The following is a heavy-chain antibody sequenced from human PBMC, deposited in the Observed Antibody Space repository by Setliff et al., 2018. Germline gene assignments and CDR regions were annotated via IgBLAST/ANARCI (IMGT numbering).Heavy chain of an antibody. D-gene: IGHD1-1*01. CDR3: ARDMGQPYYFES. V-gene: IGHV4-39*07. CDR1: GGSISSSSHY. J-gene: IGHJ4*02. Sequence: SETLSLTCTVSGGSISSSSHYWGWIRQPPGKGLEWIWSIYYTGSTYYNPSLKSRVTMSVDTSKRQFSLKLGSATAADTAVYYCARDMGQPYYFESWGLGTLVTVSS. CDR2: IYYTGST.